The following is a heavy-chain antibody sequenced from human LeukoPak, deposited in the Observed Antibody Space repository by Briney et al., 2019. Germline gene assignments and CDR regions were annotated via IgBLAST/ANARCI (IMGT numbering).Heavy chain of an antibody. J-gene: IGHJ5*02. CDR1: GGSFSGYY. V-gene: IGHV4-34*01. D-gene: IGHD2-2*01. Sequence: SETLSLTCAVYGGSFSGYYWSWIRQPPGKGLEWIGEINHSGSTNYNPSLKSRVTISVDTSKNQFSLKLSSVTAADTAVYYCARGVAYCSSSSCYGGTYRMVRLDPWGQGTLVTVSS. CDR3: ARGVAYCSSSSCYGGTYRMVRLDP. CDR2: INHSGST.